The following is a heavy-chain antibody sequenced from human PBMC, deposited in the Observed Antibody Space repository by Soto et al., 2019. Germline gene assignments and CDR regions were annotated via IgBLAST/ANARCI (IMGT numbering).Heavy chain of an antibody. Sequence: PGGSLILSCVASGFTFSSYSMSWVRQAPGKGLEWVSAISGSGGSTYYADSVKGRFTISRDNSKNTLYLQMNSLRAEDTAVYYCAKDSSGYPGGYFDYWGQGTLVTVSS. CDR3: AKDSSGYPGGYFDY. CDR1: GFTFSSYS. CDR2: ISGSGGST. V-gene: IGHV3-23*01. D-gene: IGHD3-22*01. J-gene: IGHJ4*02.